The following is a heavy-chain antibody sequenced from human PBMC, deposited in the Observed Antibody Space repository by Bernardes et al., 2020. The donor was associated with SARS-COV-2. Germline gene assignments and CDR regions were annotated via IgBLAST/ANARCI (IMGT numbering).Heavy chain of an antibody. D-gene: IGHD3-3*01. CDR2: ISAYNGTT. CDR3: ARSFSDFWSGYEYNWFDP. V-gene: IGHV1-18*01. CDR1: GYTFTSYG. J-gene: IGHJ5*02. Sequence: ASVKVSCKASGYTFTSYGISWVRQAPGQGLEWMGWISAYNGTTNYAQKLQGRVTMTTDTSTSTAYMELRSLRSDDTAVYYCARSFSDFWSGYEYNWFDPWGQETLVTGSS.